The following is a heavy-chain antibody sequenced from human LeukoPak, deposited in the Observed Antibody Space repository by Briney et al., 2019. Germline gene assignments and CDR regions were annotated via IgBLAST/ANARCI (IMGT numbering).Heavy chain of an antibody. CDR1: GFTFSNFV. CDR2: ISGSGSST. V-gene: IGHV3-23*01. CDR3: AKCILTGYYKGYMDV. D-gene: IGHD3-9*01. J-gene: IGHJ6*03. Sequence: GGSLRLSCAASGFTFSNFVMNWVRQAPGKGLEWVSGISGSGSSTYYADSVKGRFTISRDNSKNTLYLQMNSLGAEDTAVYYCAKCILTGYYKGYMDVWGKGTTVTISS.